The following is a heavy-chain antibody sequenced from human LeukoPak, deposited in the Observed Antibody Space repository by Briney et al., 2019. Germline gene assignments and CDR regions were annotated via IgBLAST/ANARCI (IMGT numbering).Heavy chain of an antibody. V-gene: IGHV4-30-2*01. J-gene: IGHJ5*02. Sequence: SQTLSLTCAVSGGSISSGGYSWSWIRQPPGKGLEWIGYIYHSGSTYYNPPLKSRVTISVDRSKNQFSLKLSSVTAADTAVYYCARGVGDYGDYGGSLDPWGQGTLVTVSS. CDR3: ARGVGDYGDYGGSLDP. CDR2: IYHSGST. CDR1: GGSISSGGYS. D-gene: IGHD4-17*01.